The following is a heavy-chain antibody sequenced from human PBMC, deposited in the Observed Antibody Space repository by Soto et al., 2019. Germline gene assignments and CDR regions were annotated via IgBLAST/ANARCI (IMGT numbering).Heavy chain of an antibody. Sequence: QVQLVQSGAELKKPGSSVKVSCKASGDTFSGYPINWVRQAPGDGLEWMGRIIPVFGTTNDAQRFEGRVTFTADESTNTAYMELRGLLSEDTAVYYCARYGGFGELKYWGPGTLVTVSS. D-gene: IGHD3-10*01. V-gene: IGHV1-69*18. J-gene: IGHJ4*02. CDR1: GDTFSGYP. CDR2: IIPVFGTT. CDR3: ARYGGFGELKY.